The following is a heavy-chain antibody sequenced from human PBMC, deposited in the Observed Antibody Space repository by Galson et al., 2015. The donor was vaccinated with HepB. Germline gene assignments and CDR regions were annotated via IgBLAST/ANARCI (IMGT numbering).Heavy chain of an antibody. CDR1: NYTFNSYG. CDR2: ISGYNAIT. Sequence: SVKVSCKASNYTFNSYGISWVRQAPGQGLEWMGWISGYNAITNYAQKFQDRVTMTKDTTTSTAYMELRSLRYDDTAVYYCARGPSLISYPVYYFDHWGQGTLVTVSS. V-gene: IGHV1-18*01. J-gene: IGHJ4*02. D-gene: IGHD3-16*01. CDR3: ARGPSLISYPVYYFDH.